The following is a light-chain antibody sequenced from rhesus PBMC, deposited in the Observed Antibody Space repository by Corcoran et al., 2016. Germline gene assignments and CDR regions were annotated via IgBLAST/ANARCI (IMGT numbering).Light chain of an antibody. J-gene: IGLJ6*01. CDR2: NTN. CDR3: LLFYSADLTV. V-gene: IGLV7-76*01. Sequence: VVTQEPSLTVSQGGAGTLTWGSSTGAVTSGNYPHWFQQKPGQAPRALIYNTNSKHSWTPARFSGSLAGGQGALTLSGAQSEDEVVYYCLLFYSADLTVFGSGTTWTVL. CDR1: TGAVTSGNY.